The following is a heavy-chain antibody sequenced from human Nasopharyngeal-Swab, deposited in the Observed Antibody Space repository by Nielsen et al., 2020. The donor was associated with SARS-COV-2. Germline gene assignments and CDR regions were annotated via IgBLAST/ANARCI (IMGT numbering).Heavy chain of an antibody. Sequence: ASEQVSCKASGYTFPSYYMHWVRQAPGQGLEWMGIINPSGGSTSYAQKFQGRVTMTRDTSTSTVYMELSSLRSEDTAVYYCARRGDYYDSSGYMYYFDYWGQGTLVTVSS. CDR1: GYTFPSYY. CDR3: ARRGDYYDSSGYMYYFDY. CDR2: INPSGGST. J-gene: IGHJ4*02. V-gene: IGHV1-46*01. D-gene: IGHD3-22*01.